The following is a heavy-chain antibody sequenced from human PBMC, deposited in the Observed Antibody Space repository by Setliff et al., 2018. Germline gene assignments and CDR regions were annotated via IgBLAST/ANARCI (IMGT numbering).Heavy chain of an antibody. CDR3: ARQICSGGDCYPTSFHY. Sequence: NPSETLSLTCIVSDDSMNSGAYYWSWIRQHPGQGLEWIGYISYSATTSYNPSLKSRISISMHTSRDQLSLQLTAVTAADTAVYYCARQICSGGDCYPTSFHYWGQGALVTVSS. V-gene: IGHV4-31*03. CDR1: DDSMNSGAYY. D-gene: IGHD2-21*02. J-gene: IGHJ4*02. CDR2: ISYSATT.